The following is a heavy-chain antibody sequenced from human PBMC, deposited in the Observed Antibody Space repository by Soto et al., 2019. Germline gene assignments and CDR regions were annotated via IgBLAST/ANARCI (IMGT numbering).Heavy chain of an antibody. Sequence: SRMRPSPGKGQEWIGEIHHSGSNNYNPSLKSRVTISVETSKNQFSLKLSSVTAADTAVYYCSSGLRGGPYYYGMGVWGQGTTAT. CDR2: IHHSGSN. D-gene: IGHD5-12*01. J-gene: IGHJ6*02. CDR3: SSGLRGGPYYYGMGV. V-gene: IGHV4-34*01.